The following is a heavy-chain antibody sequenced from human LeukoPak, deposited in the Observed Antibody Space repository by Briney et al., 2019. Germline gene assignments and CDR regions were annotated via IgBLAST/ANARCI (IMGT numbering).Heavy chain of an antibody. CDR2: ISGSGGST. V-gene: IGHV3-23*01. CDR3: AKDRREAYYYYYYMDV. J-gene: IGHJ6*03. CDR1: GFTFSSYA. Sequence: GGSLRLSCAASGFTFSSYAMSWVRQAPGKGLDGVSAISGSGGSTYYADSGKGRFTISRDNSKNTLYLQMNSLRAEDTAVYYCAKDRREAYYYYYYMDVWGKGTTVTVSS.